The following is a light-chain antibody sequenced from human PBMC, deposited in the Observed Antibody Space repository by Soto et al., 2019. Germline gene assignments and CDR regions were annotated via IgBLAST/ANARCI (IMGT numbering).Light chain of an antibody. V-gene: IGKV3-20*01. CDR2: ATS. J-gene: IGKJ2*01. CDR1: QSVSSRD. Sequence: EIGLTQSPGTLSLSPGERATLSCRASQSVSSRDLAWYQQKPGQAPRPLIYATSSRAAGIPDRFSSSGSGTDFALTISRLEPEDFPVSYCQQYDYSPGYTYGQGTKLEIK. CDR3: QQYDYSPGYT.